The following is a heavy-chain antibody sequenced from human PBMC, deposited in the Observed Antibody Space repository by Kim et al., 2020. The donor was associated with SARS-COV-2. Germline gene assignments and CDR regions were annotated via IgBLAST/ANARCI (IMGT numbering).Heavy chain of an antibody. CDR1: GFSLSPYGVS. Sequence: SGPTLVNPTQTLTLTCNFSGFSLSPYGVSVGWIRRAPGKALEWLAVIYWDNDNRLSPFLETRLTITKDTSKNQVVLTLTNMDVADTATYFCAHIPSYNWFDAWGQGTLVTVSS. D-gene: IGHD6-6*01. CDR3: AHIPSYNWFDA. V-gene: IGHV2-5*02. CDR2: IYWDNDN. J-gene: IGHJ5*02.